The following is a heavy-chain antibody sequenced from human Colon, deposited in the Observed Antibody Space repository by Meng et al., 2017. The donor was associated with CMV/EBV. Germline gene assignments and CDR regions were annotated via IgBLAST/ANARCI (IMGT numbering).Heavy chain of an antibody. J-gene: IGHJ6*02. Sequence: GKSLKISCAASGFTFSEFAMIWVRQAPGQGLEWVSGISWNSGRIGYADSVKGRFTISRDNAKNSLYLQMNSLRAEDTALYYCAKAPGYSSSPGYYYGMDVWGQGTTVTVSS. D-gene: IGHD6-13*01. CDR3: AKAPGYSSSPGYYYGMDV. CDR1: GFTFSEFA. CDR2: ISWNSGRI. V-gene: IGHV3-9*01.